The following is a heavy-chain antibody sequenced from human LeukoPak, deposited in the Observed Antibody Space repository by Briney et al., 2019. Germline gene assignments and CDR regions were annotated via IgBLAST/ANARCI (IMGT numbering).Heavy chain of an antibody. Sequence: GASVKVSCKASGYTFTDYYMHWVRQAPGQGLEWMGWINPNSGGTNYAQKFQGRVTMTRDTSISTAYMELSRLRSDDTAVYYCARDGPSGYDFWSGYDFDYWGQGTLVTVSS. J-gene: IGHJ4*02. CDR2: INPNSGGT. CDR3: ARDGPSGYDFWSGYDFDY. V-gene: IGHV1-2*02. D-gene: IGHD3-3*01. CDR1: GYTFTDYY.